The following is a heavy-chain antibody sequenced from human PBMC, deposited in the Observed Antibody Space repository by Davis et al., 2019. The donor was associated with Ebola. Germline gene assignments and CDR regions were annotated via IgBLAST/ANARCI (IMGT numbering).Heavy chain of an antibody. Sequence: ASVKVSCKASRYTLTSYGFSRLRHAPGHGLLWRGSISAYNGNTNYAQKFKGRVTMTTDTTTSTAYMELRSLRSDDTAVYYCARDLVGTPIDDWGQGTLVTVSS. D-gene: IGHD1-26*01. J-gene: IGHJ4*02. CDR1: RYTLTSYG. CDR3: ARDLVGTPIDD. V-gene: IGHV1-18*04. CDR2: ISAYNGNT.